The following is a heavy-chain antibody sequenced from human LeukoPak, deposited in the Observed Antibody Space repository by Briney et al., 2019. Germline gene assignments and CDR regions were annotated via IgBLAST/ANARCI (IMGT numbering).Heavy chain of an antibody. CDR2: ISGSGGST. J-gene: IGHJ4*02. CDR1: GFTFSSYA. V-gene: IGHV3-23*01. Sequence: GGSLRLSCAASGFTFSSYAMSWVRQAPGKGLEWVSAISGSGGSTYYADSVKGRFTISRDNSKNTLYLQMNSLRAEDTAVYYCAKEGGGSCGGDCYSDYWGQGTLVTVSS. CDR3: AKEGGGSCGGDCYSDY. D-gene: IGHD2-21*02.